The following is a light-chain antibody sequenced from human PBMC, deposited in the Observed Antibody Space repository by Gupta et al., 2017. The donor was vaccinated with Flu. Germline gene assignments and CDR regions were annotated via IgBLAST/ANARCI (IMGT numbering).Light chain of an antibody. CDR3: QQRSNWPLT. Sequence: EIVLTQSPATLSLSPGERATLSCRASQSVYNYLAWYQQRPGQAPRLVMYDTSNRGPGIPARFSGSGSETDFTLTISNLEPEDFAVYYCQQRSNWPLTFGGGTKLEIK. V-gene: IGKV3-11*01. CDR2: DTS. J-gene: IGKJ4*01. CDR1: QSVYNY.